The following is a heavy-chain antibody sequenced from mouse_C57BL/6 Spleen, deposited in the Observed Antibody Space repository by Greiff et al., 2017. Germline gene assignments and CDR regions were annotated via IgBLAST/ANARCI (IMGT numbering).Heavy chain of an antibody. CDR2: ISSGSSTI. CDR3: ARPHYYGSYYAMDY. Sequence: EVQRVESGGGLVKPGGSLKLSCAASGFTFSDYGMHWVRQAPEKGLEWVAYISSGSSTIYYADTVKGRFTISRDNAKNTLFLQMTSLRSEDTAMYYCARPHYYGSYYAMDYWGQGTSVTVSS. D-gene: IGHD1-1*01. CDR1: GFTFSDYG. J-gene: IGHJ4*01. V-gene: IGHV5-17*01.